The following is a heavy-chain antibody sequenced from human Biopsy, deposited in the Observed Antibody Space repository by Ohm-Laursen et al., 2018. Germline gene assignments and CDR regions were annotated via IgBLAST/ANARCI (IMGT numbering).Heavy chain of an antibody. J-gene: IGHJ4*02. CDR3: ARGGRYYYDSPDN. CDR2: IFYRGST. V-gene: IGHV4-39*01. CDR1: GGSISNNNYY. Sequence: SDTLSLTCTVSGGSISNNNYYWGWIRQPPGKGLEWIGSIFYRGSTHYKPSLKSRVNISVDTSKNQFSLKLNSVTAADTAVYFCARGGRYYYDSPDNWGQGTLVTVSS. D-gene: IGHD3-22*01.